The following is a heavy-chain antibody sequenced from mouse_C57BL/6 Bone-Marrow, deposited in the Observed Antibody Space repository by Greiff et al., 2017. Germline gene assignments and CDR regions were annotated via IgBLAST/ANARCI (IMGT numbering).Heavy chain of an antibody. Sequence: EVKLVESGGGLVKPGGSLKLSCAASGFTFSSYAMSWVRQTPEKRLEWVATISDGGSYTYYPDNVKGRFTISRDNAKNNLYLQMSHLKSEDTAMYYCALCAMDYWGQGTSVTVSS. V-gene: IGHV5-4*03. D-gene: IGHD1-1*02. J-gene: IGHJ4*01. CDR2: ISDGGSYT. CDR3: ALCAMDY. CDR1: GFTFSSYA.